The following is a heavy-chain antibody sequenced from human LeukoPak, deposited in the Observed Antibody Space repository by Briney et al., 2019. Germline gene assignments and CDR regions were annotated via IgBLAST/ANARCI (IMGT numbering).Heavy chain of an antibody. Sequence: PGGSLRLSCAASGFTFSSYAMSWVRQAPGKGLEWVSAISGCGGSTYYADSVKGRFTISRDNSKNTLYLQMNSLKAEDTAVYYCAKDRAPDNYGSGSYYNGPSYFDYWGQGTLVTVSS. J-gene: IGHJ4*02. D-gene: IGHD3-10*01. CDR1: GFTFSSYA. CDR2: ISGCGGST. V-gene: IGHV3-23*01. CDR3: AKDRAPDNYGSGSYYNGPSYFDY.